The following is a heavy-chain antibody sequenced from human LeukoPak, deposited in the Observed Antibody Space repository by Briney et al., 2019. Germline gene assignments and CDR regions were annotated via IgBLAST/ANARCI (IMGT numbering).Heavy chain of an antibody. J-gene: IGHJ6*03. D-gene: IGHD1-1*01. CDR2: ISGSGGNT. V-gene: IGHV3-23*01. Sequence: GGSLRLPCAASGFTFSNCAMTWVRQAPGKGLEWVSSISGSGGNTYYADSVRGRFTISIDNSKNTLYLQMNSLRAEDTAVYYCAKFERIRASYYYYYMHVWGRGTTVTVS. CDR3: AKFERIRASYYYYYMHV. CDR1: GFTFSNCA.